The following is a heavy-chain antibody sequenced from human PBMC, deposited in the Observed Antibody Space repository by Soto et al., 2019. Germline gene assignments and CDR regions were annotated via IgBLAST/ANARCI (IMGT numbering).Heavy chain of an antibody. V-gene: IGHV4-30-2*01. J-gene: IGHJ4*02. D-gene: IGHD3-3*01. CDR1: GGSISSGGYS. CDR3: ANYDFWSGRDY. CDR2: IYHSGST. Sequence: QLQLQESGSGLVKPSQTLSLTRAVSGGSISSGGYSWSWIRQPPGKGLEWIGYIYHSGSTYYNPSLKSRVTISVDRSKNQFSLKLSSVTAADTAVYYCANYDFWSGRDYWGQGTLVTVSS.